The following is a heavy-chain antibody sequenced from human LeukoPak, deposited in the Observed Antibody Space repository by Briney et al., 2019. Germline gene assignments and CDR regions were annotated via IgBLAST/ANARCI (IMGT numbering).Heavy chain of an antibody. CDR1: GGTFSIYA. Sequence: ASVNLSSTASGGTFSIYAISWVRQAPGQGLEWMGGIIPIFGTANYAQKFQGRVTISTDESTSTAYMELSSLRPEDTAVYYCARAVDYYDSSGYYYFDYWGQGTLVTVSS. CDR3: ARAVDYYDSSGYYYFDY. CDR2: IIPIFGTA. J-gene: IGHJ4*02. V-gene: IGHV1-69*05. D-gene: IGHD3-22*01.